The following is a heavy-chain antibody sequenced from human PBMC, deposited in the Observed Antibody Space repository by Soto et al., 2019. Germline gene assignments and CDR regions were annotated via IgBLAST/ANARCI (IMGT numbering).Heavy chain of an antibody. D-gene: IGHD4-4*01. V-gene: IGHV1-69*12. CDR3: ARRLALNYVVAFDI. CDR2: IIPIFGTA. CDR1: GGTFSSYA. Sequence: QVQLVQSGAEVKKPGSSVKVSCKASGGTFSSYAISWVRQAPGQGLEWMGGIIPIFGTANYAQKFKGRVTITADESTSTGYMELSSLRSEDTAVYYCARRLALNYVVAFDIWGQGTMVTVSS. J-gene: IGHJ3*02.